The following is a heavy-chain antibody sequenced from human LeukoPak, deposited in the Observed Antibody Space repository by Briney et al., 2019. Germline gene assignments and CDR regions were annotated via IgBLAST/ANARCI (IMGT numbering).Heavy chain of an antibody. V-gene: IGHV3-23*01. D-gene: IGHD6-13*01. J-gene: IGHJ4*02. CDR2: ISGSGGST. CDR3: TKHDRYSSSWYYFDY. Sequence: GGSLRLSCAASGFTVSGNYMSWVRQAPGKGLKWVSAISGSGGSTYYADSVKGRFTISRDNSKNTLYLQMNSLRAEDTAVYYCTKHDRYSSSWYYFDYWGQGTLVTVSS. CDR1: GFTVSGNY.